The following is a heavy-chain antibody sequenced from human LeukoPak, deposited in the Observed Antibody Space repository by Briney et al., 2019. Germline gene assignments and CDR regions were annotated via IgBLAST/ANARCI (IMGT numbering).Heavy chain of an antibody. J-gene: IGHJ4*02. CDR1: GFTFSSYW. V-gene: IGHV3-7*01. D-gene: IGHD3-22*01. CDR3: ARVGSYYDNSGYPY. Sequence: GGSLRLFCAASGFTFSSYWMSWVRQAPGKGLEWVANIKQDGSEKYYVDSVKGRFTISRDNAKNSLYLQMNSLRAEDTAVYYCARVGSYYDNSGYPYWGQGTLVTVSS. CDR2: IKQDGSEK.